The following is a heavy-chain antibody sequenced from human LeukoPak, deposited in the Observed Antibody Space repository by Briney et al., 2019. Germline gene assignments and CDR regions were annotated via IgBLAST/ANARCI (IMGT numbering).Heavy chain of an antibody. D-gene: IGHD6-19*01. J-gene: IGHJ4*02. CDR2: IYYSGCT. Sequence: SSETLSLTCTVSGGSISSSSYYWGWIRQPPGKGLEWIGSIYYSGCTYYNPSLKSRVTISVDTSKNQFSLKLSSVTAADTAGYYCARVKGRWNSSGWLIFDYWGQGSLVTVSS. CDR3: ARVKGRWNSSGWLIFDY. V-gene: IGHV4-39*01. CDR1: GGSISSSSYY.